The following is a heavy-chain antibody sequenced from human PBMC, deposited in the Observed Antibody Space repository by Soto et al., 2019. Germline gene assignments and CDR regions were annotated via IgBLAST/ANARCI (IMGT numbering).Heavy chain of an antibody. Sequence: EVQLVESGGGLVQPGGSLRLSCAASEFTFRSYWMHWVRQAPGKGLVWVSRINSDGSTTSYADSVRGRFTISRDNAKKTLHLQMNSLRAEDTAVYHCARVATGNYYWFDPWGQGTLVTVSS. V-gene: IGHV3-74*01. J-gene: IGHJ5*02. CDR3: ARVATGNYYWFDP. CDR2: INSDGSTT. CDR1: EFTFRSYW. D-gene: IGHD1-26*01.